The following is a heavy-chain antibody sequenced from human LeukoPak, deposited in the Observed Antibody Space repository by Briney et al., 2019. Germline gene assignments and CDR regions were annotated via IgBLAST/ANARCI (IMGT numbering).Heavy chain of an antibody. V-gene: IGHV4-34*01. D-gene: IGHD3-22*01. Sequence: SETLSLTCAVYGGSFSGYHWSWIRQPPGKGLEWIGEINHSGSTNYNPSLKSRVTISVDTSKNQFSLKLSSVTAADTAVYYCARRRYSYYDSSGTFDYWGQGTLVTVSS. J-gene: IGHJ4*02. CDR2: INHSGST. CDR3: ARRRYSYYDSSGTFDY. CDR1: GGSFSGYH.